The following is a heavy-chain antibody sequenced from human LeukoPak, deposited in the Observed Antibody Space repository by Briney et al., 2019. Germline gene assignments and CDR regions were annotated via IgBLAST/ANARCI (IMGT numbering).Heavy chain of an antibody. Sequence: GGSLRLSCAASGFRFSSYAMHWVRQAPGKGLEWVAVISYDGSNKYYADSVKGRFTISRDNSKNTLYLQMNSLRAEDTAVYYCAREWGRYCSSTSCYIDYWGQGTLVTVSS. CDR2: ISYDGSNK. CDR1: GFRFSSYA. D-gene: IGHD2-2*02. V-gene: IGHV3-30-3*01. J-gene: IGHJ4*02. CDR3: AREWGRYCSSTSCYIDY.